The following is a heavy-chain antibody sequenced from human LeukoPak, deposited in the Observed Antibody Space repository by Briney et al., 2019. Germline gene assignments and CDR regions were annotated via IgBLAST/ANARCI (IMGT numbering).Heavy chain of an antibody. Sequence: ASVKVSCKASGYTFTSYYMHWVRQAPGQGLEWMGIINPSGGSTSYAQKFQGRVTMTRDMSTSTVYMELSSLRSEDTAVYYCAKGRQTMRIVVVPAAAGGYYYYMDVWGKGTTVTISS. CDR1: GYTFTSYY. CDR3: AKGRQTMRIVVVPAAAGGYYYYMDV. D-gene: IGHD2-2*01. CDR2: INPSGGST. J-gene: IGHJ6*03. V-gene: IGHV1-46*01.